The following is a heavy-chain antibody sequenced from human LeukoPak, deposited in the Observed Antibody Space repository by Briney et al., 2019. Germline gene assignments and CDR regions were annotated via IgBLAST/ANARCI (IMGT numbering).Heavy chain of an antibody. CDR1: GFSLSSYA. CDR2: TSSSDAGK. J-gene: IGHJ3*02. D-gene: IGHD3-22*01. Sequence: PGGSLRLSCTVSGFSLSSYALSWVRRAPGKGLEWVSATSSSDAGKYYADSVKGRFTISRDNSKNTLYLQMNSLRAEDTAVYYCAKDRRPEDYYDSSGYPNDAFDIWGQGTMVTVSS. V-gene: IGHV3-23*01. CDR3: AKDRRPEDYYDSSGYPNDAFDI.